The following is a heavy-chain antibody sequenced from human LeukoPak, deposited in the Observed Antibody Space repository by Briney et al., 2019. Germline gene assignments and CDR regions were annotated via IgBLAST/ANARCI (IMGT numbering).Heavy chain of an antibody. Sequence: GGSLRLSCAASGFTFSSYSMNWVRQAPGKGLDWVSSISSSSSYIYYADSVKGRFTISRDNAKNSLYLQMNSLRAEDTAVYYCARGRGYSDYYFDYWGQGTLVTVSS. D-gene: IGHD5-12*01. CDR1: GFTFSSYS. J-gene: IGHJ4*02. CDR3: ARGRGYSDYYFDY. V-gene: IGHV3-21*01. CDR2: ISSSSSYI.